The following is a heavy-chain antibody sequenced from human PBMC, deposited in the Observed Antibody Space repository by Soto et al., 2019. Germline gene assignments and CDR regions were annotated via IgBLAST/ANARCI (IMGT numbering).Heavy chain of an antibody. CDR3: TRCSGGSCWTVDD. D-gene: IGHD2-15*01. V-gene: IGHV3-49*03. Sequence: PGGSLRLSCTGSGFTFGDYAMNWFRQAPGKGLEWVGFIRSKAYGGTTQYAASVKDIFSISRDDSKSIVYLQMNSLKTEDTAVYYCTRCSGGSCWTVDDWGQGTLVTVSS. J-gene: IGHJ4*02. CDR2: IRSKAYGGTT. CDR1: GFTFGDYA.